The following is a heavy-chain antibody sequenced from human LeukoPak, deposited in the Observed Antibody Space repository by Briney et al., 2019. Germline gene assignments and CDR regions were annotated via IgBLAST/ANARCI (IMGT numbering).Heavy chain of an antibody. V-gene: IGHV3-30*02. D-gene: IGHD6-6*01. CDR1: GFTFSSYG. CDR2: IRYDGSNK. CDR3: AKDVGSRPEYSSSSADY. J-gene: IGHJ4*02. Sequence: GGSLRLSCAASGFTFSSYGMHWVRQAPSKGLEWVAFIRYDGSNKYYADSVKGRFTISRDNSKNTLYLQMNSLRAEDTAVYYCAKDVGSRPEYSSSSADYWGQGTLVTVSS.